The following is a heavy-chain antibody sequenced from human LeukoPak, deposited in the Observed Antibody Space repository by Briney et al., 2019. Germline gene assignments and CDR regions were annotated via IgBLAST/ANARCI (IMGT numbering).Heavy chain of an antibody. J-gene: IGHJ4*02. Sequence: ASVKVSCKASGYSFISDYMHWVRQAPGQGLEWMGIINPTAGSTYYAQKFQGRVSMTRDMSTSTVYMELSSLRSEDTVVYYCARDMGGLIKKNYFDYWGQGTLVTVSS. CDR1: GYSFISDY. CDR2: INPTAGST. CDR3: ARDMGGLIKKNYFDY. D-gene: IGHD3-10*01. V-gene: IGHV1-46*01.